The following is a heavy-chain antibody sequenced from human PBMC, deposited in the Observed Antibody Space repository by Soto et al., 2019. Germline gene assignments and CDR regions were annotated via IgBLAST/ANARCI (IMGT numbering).Heavy chain of an antibody. J-gene: IGHJ4*02. Sequence: SETLSLTCTVSGGSISSYYWSWIRQPPGKGLEWIGYIYYSGSTNYNPSLKSRVTISVDTSKNQFSLKLSSVTAADTAVYYCARDLDGNQFDYWGQGTLVTVSS. CDR3: ARDLDGNQFDY. CDR1: GGSISSYY. D-gene: IGHD4-17*01. CDR2: IYYSGST. V-gene: IGHV4-59*01.